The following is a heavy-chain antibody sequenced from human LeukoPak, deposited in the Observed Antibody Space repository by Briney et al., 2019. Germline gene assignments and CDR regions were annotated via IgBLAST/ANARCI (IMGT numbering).Heavy chain of an antibody. Sequence: SETLSLTCTLSVGSIRRFYWSWIRPPPPKGLEWIGYIYYTGGTKYYTPLKSRATISEDTYKNQVSLTMSSVTAAHTPVYSCARSRAGDNFDAFEIWGQGTMVTGSS. D-gene: IGHD5-24*01. CDR1: VGSIRRFY. J-gene: IGHJ3*02. CDR2: IYYTGGT. CDR3: ARSRAGDNFDAFEI. V-gene: IGHV4-59*08.